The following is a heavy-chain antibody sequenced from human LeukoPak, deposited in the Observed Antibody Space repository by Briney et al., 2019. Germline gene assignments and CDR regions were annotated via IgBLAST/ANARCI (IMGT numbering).Heavy chain of an antibody. CDR2: IYYSGST. V-gene: IGHV4-39*01. Sequence: SETLSLTCTVSGGSISSSSYYWGWIRQPPGKGLEWIGGIYYSGSTYYNPSLKSRVTISVDTSKNQFSLKLSSVTAADTAVYYCARRAARVYYYYMDVWGKGTTVTVSS. J-gene: IGHJ6*03. D-gene: IGHD6-6*01. CDR3: ARRAARVYYYYMDV. CDR1: GGSISSSSYY.